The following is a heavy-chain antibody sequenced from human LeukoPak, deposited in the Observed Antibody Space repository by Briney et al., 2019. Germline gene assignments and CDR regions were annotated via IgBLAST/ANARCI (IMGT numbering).Heavy chain of an antibody. V-gene: IGHV3-23*01. Sequence: GGSLRLSCTASGFTFRTYAMIWVRQAPGKGLEWVSAIRAGGDTTVYADAVRGRFTISRDNSNNALYLQMNELRADDTAVYYCARNPNGDYIGAFDFWGQGTMVTVSS. CDR1: GFTFRTYA. J-gene: IGHJ3*01. D-gene: IGHD4-17*01. CDR2: IRAGGDTT. CDR3: ARNPNGDYIGAFDF.